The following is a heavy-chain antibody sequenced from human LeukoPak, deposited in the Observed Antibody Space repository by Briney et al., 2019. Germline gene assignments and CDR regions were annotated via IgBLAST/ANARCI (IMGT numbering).Heavy chain of an antibody. CDR2: IFYAGST. Sequence: SGTLSLTCAVSGYSISSYHWRGWLQQPPGKGLEWIWYIFYAGSTYYTQSLKSRDTMSVDTSKNTFSMKLSSETAVDTAVYYCARVGPILAAAWVDYWGQGTLVSVSS. J-gene: IGHJ4*02. CDR3: ARVGPILAAAWVDY. D-gene: IGHD2-15*01. CDR1: GYSISSYHW. V-gene: IGHV4-28*03.